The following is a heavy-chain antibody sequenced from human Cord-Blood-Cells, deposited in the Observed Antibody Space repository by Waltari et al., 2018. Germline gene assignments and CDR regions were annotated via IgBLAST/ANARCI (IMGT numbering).Heavy chain of an antibody. CDR1: GGSIRSYY. J-gene: IGHJ4*02. CDR2: IYTSGST. V-gene: IGHV4-4*07. D-gene: IGHD6-13*01. CDR3: ASGIAAPIFDY. Sequence: QVQLQESGPGLVKPSETLSLPCPVSGGSIRSYYWTWIRQPAGKGLEWIGRIYTSGSTNYNPSLKSRVTMSVDTSKNQFSLKLSSVTAADTAVYYCASGIAAPIFDYWGQGTLVTVSS.